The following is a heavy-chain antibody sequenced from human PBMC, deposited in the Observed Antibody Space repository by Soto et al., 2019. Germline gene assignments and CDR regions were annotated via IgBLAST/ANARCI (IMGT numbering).Heavy chain of an antibody. D-gene: IGHD4-4*01. CDR3: ARVRRDYSNYEGHFDY. V-gene: IGHV4-30-4*01. Sequence: SETLSLTCTVSGGSISSGDYYWSWIRQPPGKGLEWIGYIYYSGSTYYNPSLKSRVTISVDTSKNQFSLKLSSVTAADTAVYYCARVRRDYSNYEGHFDYWGQGTLVTVSS. J-gene: IGHJ4*02. CDR1: GGSISSGDYY. CDR2: IYYSGST.